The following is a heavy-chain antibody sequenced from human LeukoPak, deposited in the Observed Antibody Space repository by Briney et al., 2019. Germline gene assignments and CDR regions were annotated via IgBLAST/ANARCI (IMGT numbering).Heavy chain of an antibody. CDR2: INAGNGNT. Sequence: ASVKVSCKASGYTFTSYAMHWVRQAPGQRLEWMGWINAGNGNTKYSQKFQGRVTITRDTSASTAYMELSSLRSEDTAVYYCARGRGVADTNPLWNWGQGTLVTVSS. V-gene: IGHV1-3*01. J-gene: IGHJ4*02. CDR3: ARGRGVADTNPLWN. CDR1: GYTFTSYA. D-gene: IGHD1-26*01.